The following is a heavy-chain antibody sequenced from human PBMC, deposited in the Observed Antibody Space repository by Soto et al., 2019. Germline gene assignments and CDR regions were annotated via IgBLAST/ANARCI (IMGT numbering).Heavy chain of an antibody. J-gene: IGHJ6*03. CDR2: INHLGSI. V-gene: IGHV4-34*01. D-gene: IGHD2-21*01. CDR1: GGSLSDYF. CDR3: ARGGISHWAYFYYMDV. Sequence: SETLSLTCVVSGGSLSDYFWSWIRQPPGMALEWIGEINHLGSINYNPSLKSRVTMSVDTSKNQFSLTLNSVTAADTATYYCARGGISHWAYFYYMDVWDRGTTVTSP.